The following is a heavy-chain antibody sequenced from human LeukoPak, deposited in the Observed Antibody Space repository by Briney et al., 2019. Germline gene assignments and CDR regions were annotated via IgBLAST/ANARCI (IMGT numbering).Heavy chain of an antibody. CDR1: GYTFTSYG. CDR3: ARGGREVCSGGSCYSDYYFDY. Sequence: ASVKVSCKASGYTFTSYGISWVRQAPGQGLEWMGWISAYNGNTNYAQRLQGRVTMTTDTSTSTAYMELRGLRSDDTAVYYCARGGREVCSGGSCYSDYYFDYWGQGTLVTVSS. D-gene: IGHD2-15*01. CDR2: ISAYNGNT. J-gene: IGHJ4*02. V-gene: IGHV1-18*01.